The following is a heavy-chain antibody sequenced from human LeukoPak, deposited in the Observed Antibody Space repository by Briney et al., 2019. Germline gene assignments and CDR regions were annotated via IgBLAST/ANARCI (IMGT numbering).Heavy chain of an antibody. Sequence: SVKVSCKASGGTFSSYAISWVRQAPGQGLEWMGGVIPIFATANYAQKFQGRVTITADESTSTAYMELSSLRSEDTAVYYCARGPITTRSHFDYWGQGTLVTVSS. CDR2: VIPIFATA. CDR1: GGTFSSYA. CDR3: ARGPITTRSHFDY. V-gene: IGHV1-69*01. J-gene: IGHJ4*02. D-gene: IGHD3-22*01.